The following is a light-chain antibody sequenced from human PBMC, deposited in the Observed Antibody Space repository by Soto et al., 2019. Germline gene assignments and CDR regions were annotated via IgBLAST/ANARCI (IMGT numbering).Light chain of an antibody. CDR1: QDISNY. V-gene: IGKV1-33*01. CDR3: QQYDNLPFT. Sequence: DIQMTQSPSSLSASVGDRVTITCQASQDISNYSSWYQQKPGKAPKLLIYDASNLETGVPSRFSGSGSETDFTFTISSLQPEDIATYYCQQYDNLPFTFGPGTKVDIK. J-gene: IGKJ3*01. CDR2: DAS.